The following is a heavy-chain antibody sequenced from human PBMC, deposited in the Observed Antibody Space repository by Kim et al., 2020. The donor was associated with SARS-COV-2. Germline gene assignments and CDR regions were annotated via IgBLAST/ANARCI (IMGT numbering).Heavy chain of an antibody. J-gene: IGHJ3*02. CDR3: ARSSSGYYYAGFDI. V-gene: IGHV4-4*07. CDR1: GGSISYYY. CDR2: IYTSGST. Sequence: SETLSLTCTVSGGSISYYYWSWVRQPAGKGLEWIGRIYTSGSTNYNPSLKSRLTMSVDTSKNQFYFKLTSVTAADTAAYYCARSSSGYYYAGFDIWGQGTMVTVSS. D-gene: IGHD3-22*01.